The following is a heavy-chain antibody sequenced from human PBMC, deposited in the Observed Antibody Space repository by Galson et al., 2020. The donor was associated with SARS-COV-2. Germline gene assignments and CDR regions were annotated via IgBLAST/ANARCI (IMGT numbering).Heavy chain of an antibody. CDR1: GYTFTSYG. D-gene: IGHD6-13*01. Sequence: ASVKVSCKASGYTFTSYGISWVRQAPGQGLEWMGWISAYNGNTNYAQKLQGRVTMTTDTSTSTAYMELRSLRSDDTAVYYCARDRSLVAAAGLNWFDPWGQGTLVTVAS. V-gene: IGHV1-18*01. J-gene: IGHJ5*02. CDR3: ARDRSLVAAAGLNWFDP. CDR2: ISAYNGNT.